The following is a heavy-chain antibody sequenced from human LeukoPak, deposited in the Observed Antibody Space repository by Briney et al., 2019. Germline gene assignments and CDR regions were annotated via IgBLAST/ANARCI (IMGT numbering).Heavy chain of an antibody. D-gene: IGHD3-22*01. CDR2: IRSNSDGGTI. CDR1: GFIFSNYA. Sequence: GGSLRLSCAGSGFIFSNYAMSWVRQAPGKGLEWVGRIRSNSDGGTIDYAAPVKGRFTLSRDDSKTTLYLQMNSLQTEDTAVYYCATDFYDSTWGQGTLVTVSS. V-gene: IGHV3-15*01. CDR3: ATDFYDST. J-gene: IGHJ5*02.